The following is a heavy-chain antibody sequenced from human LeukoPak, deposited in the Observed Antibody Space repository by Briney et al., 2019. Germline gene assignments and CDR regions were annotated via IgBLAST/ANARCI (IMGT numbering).Heavy chain of an antibody. CDR3: ARGALGIVVVPAAFDY. D-gene: IGHD2-2*01. CDR1: GGTFSNSP. V-gene: IGHV1-69*04. CDR2: IIPILDMA. Sequence: SVKVSCKSSGGTFSNSPISWIRQVPGQGFEWLGRIIPILDMAYYAQKFQGRVTINADKSTNTVYMELSSLRSDDTAVYYCARGALGIVVVPAAFDYWGQGTLVTVSS. J-gene: IGHJ4*02.